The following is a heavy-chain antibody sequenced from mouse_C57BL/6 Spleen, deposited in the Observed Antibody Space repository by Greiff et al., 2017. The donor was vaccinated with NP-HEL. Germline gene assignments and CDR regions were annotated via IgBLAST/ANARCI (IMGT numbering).Heavy chain of an antibody. Sequence: EVKLVESGGGLVQPGESLKLSCESNEYEFPSHDMSWVRKTPEKRLELVAAINSDGGSTYYPDTMERRFIISRDNTKKTLYLQMSSLRSEDTALYYCARRAYGNYENWYFDVWGTGTTVTVSS. V-gene: IGHV5-2*01. CDR1: EYEFPSHD. D-gene: IGHD2-10*02. CDR3: ARRAYGNYENWYFDV. J-gene: IGHJ1*03. CDR2: INSDGGST.